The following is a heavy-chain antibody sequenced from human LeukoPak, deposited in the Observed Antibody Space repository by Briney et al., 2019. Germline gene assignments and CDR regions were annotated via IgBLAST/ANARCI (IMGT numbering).Heavy chain of an antibody. CDR3: ARDIKLYGDLTYFDY. Sequence: GRSLRLSCAASGFTFSSYAMHWVRQAPGKGLEWVAVISYDGSNKYYADSVKGRFTISRDNSKNTLYLQMNSLRAGDTAVYYCARDIKLYGDLTYFDYWGQGTLVTVSS. CDR2: ISYDGSNK. D-gene: IGHD4-17*01. J-gene: IGHJ4*02. V-gene: IGHV3-30-3*01. CDR1: GFTFSSYA.